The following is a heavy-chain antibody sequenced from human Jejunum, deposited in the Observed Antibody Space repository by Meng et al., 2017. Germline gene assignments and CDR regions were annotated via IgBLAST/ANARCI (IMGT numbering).Heavy chain of an antibody. CDR3: AKNLRFFDWLPDY. CDR2: ISGSGGST. J-gene: IGHJ4*02. D-gene: IGHD3-9*01. V-gene: IGHV3-23*01. Sequence: GGSLRLSCAASGFTFSSYAMSWVRQAPGKGPEWLSVISGSGGSTFYADSVKGRFTISRVTSKNTLYLQMNSLRADDTAVYYCAKNLRFFDWLPDYWGQGTLVTVS. CDR1: GFTFSSYA.